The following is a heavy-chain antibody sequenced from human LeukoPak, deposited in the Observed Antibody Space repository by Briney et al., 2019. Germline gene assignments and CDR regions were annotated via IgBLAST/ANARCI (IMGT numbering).Heavy chain of an antibody. CDR3: ATTRAYRAYGGLDS. CDR2: IYYSGST. D-gene: IGHD5-12*01. CDR1: GGSISSYY. J-gene: IGHJ4*02. V-gene: IGHV4-59*08. Sequence: SETLSLTCTVSGGSISSYYWSWIRQPPGKGLEWIGYIYYSGSTNYNPSLRSRVTMSIDMSKNQFYLRMTSGTATDTAVYYCATTRAYRAYGGLDSWGPGTLVTVSS.